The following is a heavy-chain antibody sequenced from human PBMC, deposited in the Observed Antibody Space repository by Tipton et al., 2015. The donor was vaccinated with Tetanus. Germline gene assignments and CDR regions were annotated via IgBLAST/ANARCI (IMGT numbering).Heavy chain of an antibody. CDR3: AGHAGATLYSYQTDV. V-gene: IGHV5-51*01. D-gene: IGHD1-26*01. Sequence: QLVQSGAEVKKPGESLKISCKGSGYSFTSYWIGWVRQMPGKGLEWMGSIYPGDSDTRYSPSFQGQVTISADKSISTAYLQWSSLKASDTAMYYCAGHAGATLYSYQTDVWGKGATVTVSS. CDR1: GYSFTSYW. J-gene: IGHJ6*03. CDR2: IYPGDSDT.